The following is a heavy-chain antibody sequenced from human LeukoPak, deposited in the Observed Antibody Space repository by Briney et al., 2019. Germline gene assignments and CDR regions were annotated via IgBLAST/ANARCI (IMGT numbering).Heavy chain of an antibody. D-gene: IGHD6-19*01. CDR1: GGSISHDF. J-gene: IGHJ2*01. CDR3: AKTVAGYWYFDL. CDR2: IYYSGST. Sequence: PSETLSLTCTVSGGSISHDFWSWIRQPPGKALEWIGYIYYSGSTNYNPSLKSRVTISVDTSKNQFSLKLSSVTAADTAVYYCAKTVAGYWYFDLWGRGTLVTVSS. V-gene: IGHV4-59*08.